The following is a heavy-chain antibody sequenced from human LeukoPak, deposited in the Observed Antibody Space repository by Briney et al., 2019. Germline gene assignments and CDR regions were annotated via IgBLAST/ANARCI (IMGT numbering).Heavy chain of an antibody. D-gene: IGHD2-21*01. CDR2: ISYDGSQK. CDR1: GFTFSSYG. V-gene: IGHV3-30*19. CDR3: ASLLIPDIDY. Sequence: GGSLRLSCAASGFTFSSYGMHWVRQAPGKGLEWVAVISYDGSQKYYADSVTGRFTISRDNSKNTLFLQMTSLRPEDTAVYYCASLLIPDIDYWGQGTLVTVSS. J-gene: IGHJ4*02.